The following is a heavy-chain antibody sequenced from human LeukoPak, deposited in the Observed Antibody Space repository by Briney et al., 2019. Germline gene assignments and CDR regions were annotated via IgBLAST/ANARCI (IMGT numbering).Heavy chain of an antibody. Sequence: ASVKVSCKVSGYTLTELSMHWVRQAPGKGLEWMGGFDPEDGETIYAQKLQGRVTMTTDTSTSTAYMELRSLRSDDTAVYYCARLSSPLDYWGQGTLVTVSS. CDR2: FDPEDGET. J-gene: IGHJ4*02. CDR3: ARLSSPLDY. CDR1: GYTLTELS. D-gene: IGHD5/OR15-5a*01. V-gene: IGHV1-24*01.